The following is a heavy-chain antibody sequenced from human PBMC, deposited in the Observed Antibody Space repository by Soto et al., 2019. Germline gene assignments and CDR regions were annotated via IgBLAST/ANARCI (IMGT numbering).Heavy chain of an antibody. CDR1: GTSMSGHF. J-gene: IGHJ5*02. CDR3: ARGVYLSLVRTGWFDP. D-gene: IGHD3-10*01. V-gene: IGHV4-59*11. Sequence: SETLSLTCTVSGTSMSGHFWSWMRQPPGKGLEWIGYGYYSGSTLYNPSLKSRDTISLDTPKNHFSLRLNSVTSADTVVYYCARGVYLSLVRTGWFDPWGQGTLVTVSS. CDR2: GYYSGST.